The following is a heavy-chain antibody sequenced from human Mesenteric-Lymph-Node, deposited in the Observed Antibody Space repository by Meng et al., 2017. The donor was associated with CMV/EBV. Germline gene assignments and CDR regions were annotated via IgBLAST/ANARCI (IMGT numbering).Heavy chain of an antibody. CDR2: INHSGST. J-gene: IGHJ4*02. Sequence: GSLRLSCAVYGGSFSGYYWSWIRQPPGKGLEWIGEINHSGSTNYNPYLKSRVTISVDTSKNQFSLKLSSVTAADTAVYYCARDYGDYWGQGTLVTVSS. V-gene: IGHV4-34*01. CDR1: GGSFSGYY. CDR3: ARDYGDY.